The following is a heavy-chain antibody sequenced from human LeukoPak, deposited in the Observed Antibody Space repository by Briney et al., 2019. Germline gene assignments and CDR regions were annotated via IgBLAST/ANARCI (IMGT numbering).Heavy chain of an antibody. CDR2: ISYDGSNE. V-gene: IGHV3-30*04. CDR3: AKDDRIQTRRYSYNY. Sequence: GGSLRLSCAASGFTFSSYVMHWVRQAPGKGLEWVAIISYDGSNECYADSVKGRFTISRDNSMNTLYLQMNSLRAEDTAVYYCAKDDRIQTRRYSYNYWGQGTLVTVSS. J-gene: IGHJ4*02. CDR1: GFTFSSYV. D-gene: IGHD5-18*01.